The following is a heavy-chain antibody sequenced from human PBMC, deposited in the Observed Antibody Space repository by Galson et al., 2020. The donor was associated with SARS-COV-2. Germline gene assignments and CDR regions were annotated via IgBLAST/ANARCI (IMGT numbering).Heavy chain of an antibody. CDR1: GFTFSSYS. Sequence: TAGSLRLSCAASGFTFSSYSMNWVRQAPGKGLEWVSSISSSSSYIYYADSVKGRFTISRDNAKNSLYLQMNSLRAEDTAVYYCARVSGAWYYYDSSGYADYWGQGTLVTVSS. CDR2: ISSSSSYI. J-gene: IGHJ4*02. V-gene: IGHV3-21*01. D-gene: IGHD3-22*01. CDR3: ARVSGAWYYYDSSGYADY.